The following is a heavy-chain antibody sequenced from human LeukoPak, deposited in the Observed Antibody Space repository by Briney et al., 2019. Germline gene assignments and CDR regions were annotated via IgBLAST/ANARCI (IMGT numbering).Heavy chain of an antibody. CDR1: GFTFNSYA. Sequence: PGGSLRLSCAASGFTFNSYAMSWVRQAPGKGLEWVSAISARGGTTYYADSVKGRFTISRDNSKNTLYLQMNSLGAEDTAAYYCAKEVAIPVAVDAFERWGQGTLVTVSS. CDR2: ISARGGTT. J-gene: IGHJ3*02. D-gene: IGHD6-19*01. V-gene: IGHV3-23*01. CDR3: AKEVAIPVAVDAFER.